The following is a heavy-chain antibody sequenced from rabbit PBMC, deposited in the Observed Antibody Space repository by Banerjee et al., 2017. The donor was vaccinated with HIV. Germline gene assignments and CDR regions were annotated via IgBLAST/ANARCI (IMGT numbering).Heavy chain of an antibody. J-gene: IGHJ4*01. V-gene: IGHV1S43*01. D-gene: IGHD1-1*01. CDR2: IYTGSGST. Sequence: QEQLVESGGGLVQPEGSLTLTCTASGLDFSSSYWICWVRQAPGKGLEWIACIYTGSGSTWYASWVNGRFSISRSTSLNTVTLQMTSLTVADTATYFCARDRSGKIADILWGQGTLVTVS. CDR1: GLDFSSSYW. CDR3: ARDRSGKIADIL.